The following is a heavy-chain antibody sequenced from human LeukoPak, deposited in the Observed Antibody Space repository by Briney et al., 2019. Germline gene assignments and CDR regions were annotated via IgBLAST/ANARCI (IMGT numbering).Heavy chain of an antibody. CDR1: GGSISGSNNY. CDR2: VYESGST. V-gene: IGHV4-39*01. D-gene: IGHD3-10*01. J-gene: IGHJ4*02. CDR3: ATTPKMVHYYGSGIDY. Sequence: SETLSLTCTVSGGSISGSNNYWDWIRQAPGKGLEWIGSVYESGSTYYNPSLKSRVTISGDTSKNQFSLKLSSVTAADTAVYYCATTPKMVHYYGSGIDYWGQGTLVTVSS.